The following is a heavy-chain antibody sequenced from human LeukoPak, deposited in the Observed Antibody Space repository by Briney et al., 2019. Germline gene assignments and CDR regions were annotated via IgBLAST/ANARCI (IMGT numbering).Heavy chain of an antibody. CDR1: GFTFSSYA. V-gene: IGHV3-23*01. D-gene: IGHD3-22*01. J-gene: IGHJ4*02. Sequence: GGSLRLSCAASGFTFSSYAMSWVRQAPGKGLEWVSTISGSGTATYYADSVKGRFTISRDNSKNTLYLQMNSLRAEDTAVYYCAKWEGSSGCVFDYWGQGTLVTVSS. CDR3: AKWEGSSGCVFDY. CDR2: ISGSGTAT.